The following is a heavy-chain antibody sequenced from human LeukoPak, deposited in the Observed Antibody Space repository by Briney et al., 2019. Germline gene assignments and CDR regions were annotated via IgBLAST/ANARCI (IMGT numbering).Heavy chain of an antibody. Sequence: SETLSLTCTVSGYSISSGYYWGWIRQPPGKGLEWIGSIYHSGSTYYNPSLKSRVTISVDTSKNQFSLKLSSVTAADTAVYYCARALAREFDYWGQGTLVTVSS. CDR3: ARALAREFDY. V-gene: IGHV4-38-2*02. CDR2: IYHSGST. CDR1: GYSISSGYY. J-gene: IGHJ4*02.